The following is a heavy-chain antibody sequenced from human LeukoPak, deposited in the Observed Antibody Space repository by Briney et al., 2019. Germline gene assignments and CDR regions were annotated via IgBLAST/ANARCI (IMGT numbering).Heavy chain of an antibody. V-gene: IGHV3-33*01. Sequence: GRSLRLSCAASGFTFSTYAMHWVRQAPGKGLEWVAVIWYDGSDQFYADSVKGRFTISRDNSKNTLYLQMSSLGADDTAVYYCARDRYRGYSYGSLVSWGQGTLVTVSS. CDR2: IWYDGSDQ. CDR1: GFTFSTYA. CDR3: ARDRYRGYSYGSLVS. J-gene: IGHJ5*02. D-gene: IGHD5-18*01.